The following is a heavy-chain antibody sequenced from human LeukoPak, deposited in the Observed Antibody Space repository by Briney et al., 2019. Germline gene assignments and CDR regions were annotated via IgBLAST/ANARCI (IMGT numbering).Heavy chain of an antibody. CDR3: ARGGPITPISSNSYYYMDV. Sequence: SVKVSCKASGGTFSYYAINWVRQAPGQGLEWMGGILPIFRTANYAQRFQGRVTITADESTSTAYMELSSLRSEDTAVYYCARGGPITPISSNSYYYMDVWGKGTTVTVSS. CDR1: GGTFSYYA. CDR2: ILPIFRTA. J-gene: IGHJ6*03. V-gene: IGHV1-69*01. D-gene: IGHD1-14*01.